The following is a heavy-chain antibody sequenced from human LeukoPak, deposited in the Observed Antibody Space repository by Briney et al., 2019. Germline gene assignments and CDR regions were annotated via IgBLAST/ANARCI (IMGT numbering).Heavy chain of an antibody. V-gene: IGHV1-69*06. D-gene: IGHD3-22*01. CDR2: IIPVFGTT. CDR1: GGTFSSYA. Sequence: SVKVSCKASGGTFSSYAVSWVRLTPGQGLEWLGGIIPVFGTTTYAQKFQAKVTMTADKSTNAAYLEISSLTSDDMAVYYCARCSPGDSSNFYAVLQYWGQGTQVTVST. J-gene: IGHJ4*02. CDR3: ARCSPGDSSNFYAVLQY.